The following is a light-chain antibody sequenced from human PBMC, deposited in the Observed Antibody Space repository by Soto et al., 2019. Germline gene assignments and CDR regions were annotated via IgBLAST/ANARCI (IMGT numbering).Light chain of an antibody. Sequence: QSVLTQPRSVSESPGQSVTISCTGSSSDIGAYSHVSWYQQHPGKAPKLMIYDVSQRPSGVPDRFSGSKSGNTASLTISGLQADDEADYYCCSVAGTYAWVFGGGTQLTVL. V-gene: IGLV2-11*01. CDR1: SSDIGAYSH. CDR2: DVS. CDR3: CSVAGTYAWV. J-gene: IGLJ3*02.